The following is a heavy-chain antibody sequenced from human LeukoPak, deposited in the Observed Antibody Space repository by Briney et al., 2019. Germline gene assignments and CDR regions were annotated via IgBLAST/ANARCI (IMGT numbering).Heavy chain of an antibody. V-gene: IGHV3-21*01. Sequence: GGSLRLSCAASGFTFSSYSMNWVRQAPGKGLEWVSSISSSSSYIYYADSVKGRFTISRDNAKNSLYLQMNSLRAEDTAVYYCARDRVADYHEALDYWGQGTLVTVSS. D-gene: IGHD4/OR15-4a*01. CDR1: GFTFSSYS. CDR3: ARDRVADYHEALDY. CDR2: ISSSSSYI. J-gene: IGHJ4*02.